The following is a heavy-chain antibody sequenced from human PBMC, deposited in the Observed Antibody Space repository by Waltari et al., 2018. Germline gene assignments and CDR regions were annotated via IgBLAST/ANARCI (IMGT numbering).Heavy chain of an antibody. CDR2: ISGSGGST. CDR3: AKGKYYDFWSGYLFDY. Sequence: EVQLLESGGGLVQPGGSLRLSCAASGFTFSSYAMSWVRQAPGKGLEWVSAISGSGGSTYYAGSVKGRFTISRDNSKNTLYLQMNSLRAEDTAVYYCAKGKYYDFWSGYLFDYWGQGTLVTVSS. D-gene: IGHD3-3*01. V-gene: IGHV3-23*01. J-gene: IGHJ4*02. CDR1: GFTFSSYA.